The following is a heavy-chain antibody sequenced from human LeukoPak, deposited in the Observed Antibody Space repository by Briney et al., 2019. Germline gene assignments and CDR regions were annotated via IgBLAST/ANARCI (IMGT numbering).Heavy chain of an antibody. CDR3: ARGTRYGEWCFDY. CDR2: IYYSGST. D-gene: IGHD4-17*01. J-gene: IGHJ4*02. Sequence: SETLSLTCTVSGGSISSSSYYWGWIRQPPGKGLEWNGSIYYSGSTYYNPSLKSRVTISVDTSKNQFSLKLSSVTAADTAVYYCARGTRYGEWCFDYWGQGTLVTVSS. V-gene: IGHV4-39*07. CDR1: GGSISSSSYY.